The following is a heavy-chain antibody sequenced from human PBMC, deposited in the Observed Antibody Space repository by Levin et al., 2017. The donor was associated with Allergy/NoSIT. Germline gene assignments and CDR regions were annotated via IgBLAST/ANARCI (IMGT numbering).Heavy chain of an antibody. CDR1: GYTFTSYD. CDR2: MNPNSGNT. J-gene: IGHJ4*02. Sequence: HGESLKISCKASGYTFTSYDINWVRQATGQGLEWMGWMNPNSGNTGYAQKFQGRVTMTRNTSISTAYMELSSLRSEDTAVYYCARGLGSLIAVAFYFDYWGQGTLVTVSS. CDR3: ARGLGSLIAVAFYFDY. D-gene: IGHD6-19*01. V-gene: IGHV1-8*01.